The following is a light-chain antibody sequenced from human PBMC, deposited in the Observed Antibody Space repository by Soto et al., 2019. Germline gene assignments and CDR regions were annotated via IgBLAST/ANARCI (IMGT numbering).Light chain of an antibody. V-gene: IGKV3-11*01. Sequence: EIVLTQSPATLSLSPGERATLSCRASQSVSSYLAWYQQKPGQAPRLLIYDASNRATGIPARFSGSGSGTDFTLPISSLEPEDVAVYYCQQRSNGPLTFGGGTKVEIK. J-gene: IGKJ4*01. CDR1: QSVSSY. CDR3: QQRSNGPLT. CDR2: DAS.